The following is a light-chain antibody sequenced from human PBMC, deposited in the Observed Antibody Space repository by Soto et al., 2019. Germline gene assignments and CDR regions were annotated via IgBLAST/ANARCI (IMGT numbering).Light chain of an antibody. J-gene: IGLJ2*01. CDR1: SSDVGYYNY. CDR2: DVS. V-gene: IGLV2-11*01. Sequence: QSALTQPRSVSGSPGQSVTISCTGTSSDVGYYNYVSWYQQHPGKAPKLMIYDVSKRPSGVPDRFSGSKSGNSASLTISGLQAEDEADYHCCSYAGSYTFVVFGGGTKLTVL. CDR3: CSYAGSYTFVV.